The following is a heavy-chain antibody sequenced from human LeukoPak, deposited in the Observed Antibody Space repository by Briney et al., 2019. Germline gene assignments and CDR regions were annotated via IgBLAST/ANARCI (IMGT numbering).Heavy chain of an antibody. CDR1: GFTFSSYW. CDR2: IKQDGSEK. CDR3: ARGTYYYDSSGYPIDY. J-gene: IGHJ4*02. V-gene: IGHV3-7*01. D-gene: IGHD3-22*01. Sequence: GGSLGLSCAASGFTFSSYWMSWVRQAPGKGLEWVANIKQDGSEKYYVDSVKGRFTISRDNAKNSLYLQMNSLRAEDTAVYYCARGTYYYDSSGYPIDYWGQGTLVTVSS.